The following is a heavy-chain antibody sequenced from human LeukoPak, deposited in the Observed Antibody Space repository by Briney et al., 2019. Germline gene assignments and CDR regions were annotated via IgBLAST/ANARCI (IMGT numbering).Heavy chain of an antibody. CDR3: AKDRKNTMIVVGFDY. CDR1: GFTFSSSA. J-gene: IGHJ4*02. CDR2: ISASGGST. V-gene: IGHV3-23*01. D-gene: IGHD3-22*01. Sequence: GGSLRLSCAASGFTFSSSAMSWVRQVPGKGLEWVSGISASGGSTSYADSVRGRFTISRDNSKNTLYVQMNSLRDEDTAVYYCAKDRKNTMIVVGFDYWGQGTLVTVSS.